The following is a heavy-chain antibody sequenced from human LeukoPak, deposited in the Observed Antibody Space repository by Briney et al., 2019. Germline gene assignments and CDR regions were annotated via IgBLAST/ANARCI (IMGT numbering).Heavy chain of an antibody. V-gene: IGHV3-33*06. CDR2: IWYDGSNK. D-gene: IGHD4-11*01. J-gene: IGHJ6*04. CDR3: AKGHDYSNCPDV. Sequence: PGGSLRLSCAASGFTFSSYGMHWVRQAPGKGLEWVAVIWYDGSNKYYADSVKGRFTISRDNSKNTLYLQMNSLRAEDTAVYYCAKGHDYSNCPDVWGKGTTVTVSS. CDR1: GFTFSSYG.